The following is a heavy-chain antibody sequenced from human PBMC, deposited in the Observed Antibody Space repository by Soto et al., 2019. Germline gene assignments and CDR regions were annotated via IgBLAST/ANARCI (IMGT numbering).Heavy chain of an antibody. D-gene: IGHD5-12*01. CDR2: ISGSGGST. J-gene: IGHJ4*02. Sequence: PGGSLRLSCAASGFTFSSYAMSWVRQAPGKGLEWVSAISGSGGSTYYADSVKGRFTISRDNSKNTLYLQMNSLRAEDTAVYYCAKPIVATILALTEFDYWGQGTLVTVSS. CDR3: AKPIVATILALTEFDY. CDR1: GFTFSSYA. V-gene: IGHV3-23*01.